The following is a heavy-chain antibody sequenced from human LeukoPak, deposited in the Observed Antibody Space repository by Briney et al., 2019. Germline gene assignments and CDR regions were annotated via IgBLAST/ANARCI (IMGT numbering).Heavy chain of an antibody. CDR1: GGSISSSGYY. J-gene: IGHJ4*02. CDR2: FSYTGNT. Sequence: SETLSLTCTVSGGSISSSGYYWGWIRQPPGKGLEWIGSFSYTGNTYYSPSLKSRVTISVDTSKNQFSLKLRSVTAADTAVYYCARLEMATINFDYWGQGTLVTVSS. D-gene: IGHD5-24*01. V-gene: IGHV4-39*01. CDR3: ARLEMATINFDY.